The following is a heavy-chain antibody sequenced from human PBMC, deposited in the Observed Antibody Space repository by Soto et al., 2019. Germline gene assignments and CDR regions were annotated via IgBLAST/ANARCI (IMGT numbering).Heavy chain of an antibody. CDR2: ISCDGSNK. CDR1: GFTFSSYA. D-gene: IGHD3-10*01. Sequence: QVQLVESGGGVVQPGRSLRLSCAASGFTFSSYAMHWVRQAPGRGREWVAVISCDGSNKYYADSVKGRFTISLDHSKHTLYPQMHSLRAEDTAVYYCARALWFGEYYYYYYGMGVWGQGTTVTVSS. J-gene: IGHJ6*02. V-gene: IGHV3-30-3*01. CDR3: ARALWFGEYYYYYYGMGV.